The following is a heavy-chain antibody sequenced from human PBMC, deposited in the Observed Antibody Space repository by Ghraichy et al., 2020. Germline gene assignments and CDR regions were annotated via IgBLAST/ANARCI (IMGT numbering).Heavy chain of an antibody. Sequence: GGSLRLSCRTSGFTFSESFMDWVRQAPGKGLEWIARIRNRARGHTTEYAASVRGRFIISRDDSRNTLFLQMNSLQIEDTAIYYCARDTENYRGLVHWGRGARVTVSS. J-gene: IGHJ4*02. CDR3: ARDTENYRGLVH. CDR1: GFTFSESF. D-gene: IGHD5-24*01. CDR2: IRNRARGHTT. V-gene: IGHV3-72*01.